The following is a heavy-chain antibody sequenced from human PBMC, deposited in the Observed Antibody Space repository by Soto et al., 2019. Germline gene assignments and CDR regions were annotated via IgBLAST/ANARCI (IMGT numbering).Heavy chain of an antibody. V-gene: IGHV1-18*01. CDR2: ISAYNGNT. Sequence: QVKLVQSGTEVKKPGASIKVSCKASGYSFATSGMSWVRQAPGQGLEWMGWISAYNGNTNFDQNLQDRVTMTTDTSTRTAYLEVRNLTSDDTAVYYCARAGQYYDASGYANWGKGTLVTVSS. CDR1: GYSFATSG. D-gene: IGHD3-22*01. CDR3: ARAGQYYDASGYAN. J-gene: IGHJ4*02.